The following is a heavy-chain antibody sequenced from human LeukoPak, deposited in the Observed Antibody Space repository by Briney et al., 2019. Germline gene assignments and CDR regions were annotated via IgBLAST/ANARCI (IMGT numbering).Heavy chain of an antibody. CDR1: GGSISSSSYY. CDR2: ISYSGST. Sequence: SETLSLTCTVSGGSISSSSYYWGWIRQPPGKGLEWIGSISYSGSTYYNPSLKSRVTISVDTSKNQFSLKLSSVTAADTAVYYCASSYYDILTGYYPPFDYWGQGTLVTVSS. D-gene: IGHD3-9*01. CDR3: ASSYYDILTGYYPPFDY. J-gene: IGHJ4*02. V-gene: IGHV4-39*01.